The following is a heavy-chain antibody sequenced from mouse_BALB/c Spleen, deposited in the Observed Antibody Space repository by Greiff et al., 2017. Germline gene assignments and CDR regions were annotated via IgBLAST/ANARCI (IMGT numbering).Heavy chain of an antibody. CDR2: ISSGGST. CDR3: ARVGLRFAY. D-gene: IGHD3-1*01. Sequence: VQLKESGGGLVKPGGSLKLSCAASGFTFSSYAMSWVRQTPEKRLEWVASISSGGSTYYPDSVKGRFTISRDNARNILYLQMSSLRSEDTAMYYCARVGLRFAYWGQGTLVTVSA. CDR1: GFTFSSYA. V-gene: IGHV5-6-5*01. J-gene: IGHJ3*01.